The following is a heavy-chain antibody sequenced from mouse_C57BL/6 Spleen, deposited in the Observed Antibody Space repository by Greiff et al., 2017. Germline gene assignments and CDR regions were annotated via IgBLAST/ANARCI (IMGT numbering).Heavy chain of an antibody. CDR3: TRCLHYYGSSPWYFDY. D-gene: IGHD1-1*01. J-gene: IGHJ2*01. CDR2: IDPETGGT. Sequence: QVQLQQSGAELVRPGASVTLSCKASGYTFTDYEMHWVKQTPVHGLEWIGAIDPETGGTAYNQKFKGKAILTADKSSSTAYMELRSLTSEDSAVYYCTRCLHYYGSSPWYFDYWGQGTTLTVSS. CDR1: GYTFTDYE. V-gene: IGHV1-15*01.